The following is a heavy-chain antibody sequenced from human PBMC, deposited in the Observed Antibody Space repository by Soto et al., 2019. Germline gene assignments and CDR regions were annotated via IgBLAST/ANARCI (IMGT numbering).Heavy chain of an antibody. CDR3: ARVGTIFGGGTFDY. D-gene: IGHD3-3*01. Sequence: QVQLVQSGAEVKKPGSSVKVSCKASGGTFSSYAISWVRQAPGQGLEWMGGIIPIFGTANYAQKFQGRVTNTADQSTSTGYMGPRSLRIEDPGLDYFARVGTIFGGGTFDYWGQGTLVTRSS. CDR2: IIPIFGTA. CDR1: GGTFSSYA. J-gene: IGHJ4*02. V-gene: IGHV1-69*01.